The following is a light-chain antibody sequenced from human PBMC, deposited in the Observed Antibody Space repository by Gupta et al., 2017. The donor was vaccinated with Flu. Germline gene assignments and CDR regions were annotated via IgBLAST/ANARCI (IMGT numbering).Light chain of an antibody. CDR1: SSDVGGSNN. J-gene: IGLJ1*01. CDR3: SSYTSSSSLYV. Sequence: QPALTQPAPVSGSPGQSITISCTGTSSDVGGSNNVSWYQQHPGKAPRLMIYEVSNRPSGVSNRFSGSKSGNTASLTISGLQAEDEADFYCSSYTSSSSLYVFGTGTKVTVL. V-gene: IGLV2-14*01. CDR2: EVS.